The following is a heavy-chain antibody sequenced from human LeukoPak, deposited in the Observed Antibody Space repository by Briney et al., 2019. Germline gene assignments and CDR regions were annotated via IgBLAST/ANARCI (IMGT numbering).Heavy chain of an antibody. CDR3: ARGPWAAAGGSIDGLGI. CDR2: IYPGGST. D-gene: IGHD6-13*01. J-gene: IGHJ3*02. V-gene: IGHV3-53*04. CDR1: EFTVSNNY. Sequence: GGSLRLSCAASEFTVSNNYMTWVRQAPGKGLEWVSVIYPGGSTYYTDSVKGRFTISRHNSENTLDLQMNSLRVEDTAVYYCARGPWAAAGGSIDGLGIWGQGAMVTVSS.